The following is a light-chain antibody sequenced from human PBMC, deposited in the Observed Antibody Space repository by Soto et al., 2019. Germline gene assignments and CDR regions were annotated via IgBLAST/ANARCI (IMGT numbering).Light chain of an antibody. J-gene: IGKJ4*01. V-gene: IGKV1-39*01. CDR3: QQTYRTPLT. CDR2: AAS. CDR1: QDIGIY. Sequence: IQLTQSPSSLSASVGDRVTITCRASQDIGIYLAWYQQKPGKAPNLLIYAASSLHSGVPSRFSGSGSGTDFTLTISSLQPEDFATYSCQQTYRTPLTFGGGTKVDIK.